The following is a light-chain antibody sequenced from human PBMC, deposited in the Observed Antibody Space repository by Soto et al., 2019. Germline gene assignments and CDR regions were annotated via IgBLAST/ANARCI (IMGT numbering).Light chain of an antibody. CDR3: LQYNGYYRT. CDR2: DAS. V-gene: IGKV1-5*01. CDR1: QTISAW. J-gene: IGKJ1*01. Sequence: DIQMTQSPSTLSASVGDTVTITCRASQTISAWLAWYQQRPGKAPNLLIFDASTLESGVPSRFSGSGPGTTFTLTISSLQSDDFASYYCLQYNGYYRTFGQGTKVEIK.